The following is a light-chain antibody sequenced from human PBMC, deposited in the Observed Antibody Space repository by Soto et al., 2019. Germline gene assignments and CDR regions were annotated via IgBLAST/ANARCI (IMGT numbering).Light chain of an antibody. CDR2: GAS. CDR1: QSYSTN. Sequence: EILMKQSQYPLTLSPGESVTISRRANQSYSTNLTWYQQKPAQAPRLLIYGASTRATDIPSRFSGSGSGTEFTLTTSSLQSEDFAVYYCQQYNNWPLTFGGGTKVDIK. CDR3: QQYNNWPLT. V-gene: IGKV3-15*01. J-gene: IGKJ4*01.